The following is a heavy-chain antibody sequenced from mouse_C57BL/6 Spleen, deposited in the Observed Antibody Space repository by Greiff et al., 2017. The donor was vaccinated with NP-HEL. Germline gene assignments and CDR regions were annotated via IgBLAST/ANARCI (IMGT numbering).Heavy chain of an antibody. J-gene: IGHJ4*01. CDR2: IHPSSGST. CDR3: ARGDYDVGDYYAMDY. V-gene: IGHV1-64*01. Sequence: QVQLQQPGAELVKPGASVKLSCKASGYTFTSYWMHWVKQRPGQGLEWIGMIHPSSGSTNYNEKFKSKATLTVDKSSSTAYMQLSSLTSEDSAVYYCARGDYDVGDYYAMDYWGQGTSVTVSS. CDR1: GYTFTSYW. D-gene: IGHD2-4*01.